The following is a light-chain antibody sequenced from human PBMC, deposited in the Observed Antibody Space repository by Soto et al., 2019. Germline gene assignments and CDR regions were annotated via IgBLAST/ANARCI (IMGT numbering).Light chain of an antibody. CDR1: QSVSSN. CDR3: QQYNNWPPYIFT. V-gene: IGKV3-15*01. CDR2: GAS. J-gene: IGKJ3*01. Sequence: EIVRTQSPATLSVSPGERATLSCRARQSVSSNLAWYQQKPGQAPRLLIYGASTRATGIPARFSGSGSGTEFTLTISSLQSEDFAVYYCQQYNNWPPYIFTFGPGTKVDIK.